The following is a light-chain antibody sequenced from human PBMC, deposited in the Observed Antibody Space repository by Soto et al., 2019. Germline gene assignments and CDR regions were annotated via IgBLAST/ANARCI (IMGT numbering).Light chain of an antibody. CDR1: QSVGRN. CDR3: QQYNHWPPWT. CDR2: EAS. Sequence: EVVMTQSLATVPVSLGGRVTLSCRASQSVGRNLAWYQQKPGQPPRLLIYEASSRDTGVPTRFSGSGSGTEFTLTITSLQSEDFAVYYCQQYNHWPPWTFGQGTKVDIK. J-gene: IGKJ1*01. V-gene: IGKV3D-15*01.